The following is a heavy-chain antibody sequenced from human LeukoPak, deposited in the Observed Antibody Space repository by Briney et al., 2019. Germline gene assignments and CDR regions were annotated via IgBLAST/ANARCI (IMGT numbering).Heavy chain of an antibody. CDR1: GDSISRHY. CDR2: MYFRGST. V-gene: IGHV4-4*07. Sequence: PSETLSLTCTVSGDSISRHYWSWIRQPAGKGLEWIGRMYFRGSTNYNPSLKSRVTMSLDMSKNQFSLKLTSVTAADTAVYYCARGPYYYYMDVWGKGTTVTVSS. CDR3: ARGPYYYYMDV. J-gene: IGHJ6*03.